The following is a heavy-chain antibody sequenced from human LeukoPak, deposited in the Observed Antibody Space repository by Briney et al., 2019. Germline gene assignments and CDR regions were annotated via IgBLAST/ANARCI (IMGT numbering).Heavy chain of an antibody. CDR1: GFTFSSYA. D-gene: IGHD3-10*01. V-gene: IGHV3-30*04. CDR3: AREDGSGSYYLYYFDY. CDR2: ISYDGSNK. Sequence: GGSLRLSCAASGFTFSSYAMHWVRQAPGKGLEWVAVISYDGSNKYYADSVKGRFTISRDNSKNTLYLQMNSLRAEDTAVHYCAREDGSGSYYLYYFDYWGQGTLVTVSS. J-gene: IGHJ4*02.